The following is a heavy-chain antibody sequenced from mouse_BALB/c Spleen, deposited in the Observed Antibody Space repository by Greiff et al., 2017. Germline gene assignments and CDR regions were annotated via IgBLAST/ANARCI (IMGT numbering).Heavy chain of an antibody. D-gene: IGHD2-4*01. V-gene: IGHV1-63*02. CDR2: IYPGGGYT. CDR1: GYTFTNYW. CDR3: ARNLYYDYPAWFAY. J-gene: IGHJ3*01. Sequence: QVQLQQSGAELVRPGTSVKISCKASGYTFTNYWLGWVKQRPGHGLEWIGDIYPGGGYTNYNEKFKGKATLTADTSSSTAYMQLSSLTSEDSAVYFCARNLYYDYPAWFAYWGQGTLVTVSA.